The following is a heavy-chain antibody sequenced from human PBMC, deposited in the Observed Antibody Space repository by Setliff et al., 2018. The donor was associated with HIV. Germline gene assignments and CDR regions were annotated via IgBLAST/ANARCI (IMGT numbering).Heavy chain of an antibody. V-gene: IGHV1-69*10. Sequence: WASVKVSCKASGYTFRIYGIHWVRQAPGQRLEWMGGTIPMSDIPNYAQNFQGRVTITADHSTTTTYMELSSLSSEDTAVYYCARENEMDYWGQGTLVTVSS. CDR1: GYTFRIYG. CDR2: TIPMSDIP. J-gene: IGHJ4*02. D-gene: IGHD1-1*01. CDR3: ARENEMDY.